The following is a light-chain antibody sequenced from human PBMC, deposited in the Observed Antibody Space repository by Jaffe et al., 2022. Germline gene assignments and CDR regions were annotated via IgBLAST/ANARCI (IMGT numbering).Light chain of an antibody. CDR2: AAS. Sequence: DIQMTQSPSSLSASVGDRVIITCRASQSISSYLNWYQQKPGKAPKLLIYAASSLQSGVPLRFSGSGSVTHFALTISSLQPEDFATYYCQQSYSTPQTFGQGTKVEIK. V-gene: IGKV1-39*01. CDR1: QSISSY. J-gene: IGKJ1*01. CDR3: QQSYSTPQT.